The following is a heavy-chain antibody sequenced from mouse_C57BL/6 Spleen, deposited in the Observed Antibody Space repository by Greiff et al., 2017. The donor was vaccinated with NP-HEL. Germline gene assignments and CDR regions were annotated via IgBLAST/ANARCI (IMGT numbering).Heavy chain of an antibody. CDR2: ILPGSVST. Sequence: QVQLQQSGAELMKPGDSVKLSCKATGYTFTGYWIEWVKQRPGNGLEWIGEILPGSVSTNYNEKFKGKATFPADTSSNTAYMQLSSLTTEDSDIYYCARSRLTGTPLADWGQGTLGTGSA. CDR1: GYTFTGYW. J-gene: IGHJ3*01. CDR3: ARSRLTGTPLAD. D-gene: IGHD4-1*01. V-gene: IGHV1-9*01.